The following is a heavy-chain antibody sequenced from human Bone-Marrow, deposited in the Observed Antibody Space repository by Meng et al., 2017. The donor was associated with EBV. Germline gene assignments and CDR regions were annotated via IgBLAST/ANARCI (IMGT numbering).Heavy chain of an antibody. CDR1: GWSFSCYY. D-gene: IGHD3-16*02. CDR3: ARGKSRDYIWGSYRIFDY. Sequence: QTLGPGLLTPSAPLSRTCRVVGWSFSCYYWSWIRQPPGKGLEWIGEINHSGSTNYNPSLKSRVTISVDTSKNQFSLNLGSVTAADTSVYYCARGKSRDYIWGSYRIFDYWGQGTLVTVSS. J-gene: IGHJ4*02. CDR2: INHSGST. V-gene: IGHV4-34*01.